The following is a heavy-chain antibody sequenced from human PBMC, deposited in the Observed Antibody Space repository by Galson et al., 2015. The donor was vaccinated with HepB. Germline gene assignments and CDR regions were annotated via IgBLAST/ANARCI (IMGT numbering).Heavy chain of an antibody. Sequence: TLSLTCAVSGGSISSGGYSWSWIRQPPGKGLEWIGYIYYSGSTYYNPSLKSRVTISVDTSKNQFSLKLSSVTAADTAVYYCARSTSGYDYVWFDPWGQGTLVTVSS. CDR3: ARSTSGYDYVWFDP. CDR2: IYYSGST. D-gene: IGHD5-12*01. V-gene: IGHV4-30-4*07. CDR1: GGSISSGGYS. J-gene: IGHJ5*02.